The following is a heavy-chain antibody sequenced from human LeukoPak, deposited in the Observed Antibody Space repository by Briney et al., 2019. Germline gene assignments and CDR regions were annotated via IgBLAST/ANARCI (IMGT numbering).Heavy chain of an antibody. CDR1: GFTFSSYW. Sequence: GGSLRLSCAASGFTFSSYWMHWVRQAPGKGLVWVSRINSDESSTNYADSVKGRSTISRDNAKNTLYLQMNSLRAEDTAMYYCARAVYYSNYLGYWGQGTLVTVSS. J-gene: IGHJ4*01. V-gene: IGHV3-74*01. CDR3: ARAVYYSNYLGY. D-gene: IGHD3-10*01. CDR2: INSDESST.